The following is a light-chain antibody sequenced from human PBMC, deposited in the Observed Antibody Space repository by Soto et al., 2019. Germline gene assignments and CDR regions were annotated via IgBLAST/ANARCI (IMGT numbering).Light chain of an antibody. V-gene: IGKV1-33*01. CDR3: QQYDIIPIT. CDR2: DAS. CDR1: QDISNY. Sequence: DIQMTQSPSSLSASVGDRVTITCQASQDISNYLNWYQQKPGKAPKLLIYDASNLEIGVPSRFSGSGSGTHFTFTISSLQTEDIGTYYCQQYDIIPITFGRGTRLEIK. J-gene: IGKJ5*01.